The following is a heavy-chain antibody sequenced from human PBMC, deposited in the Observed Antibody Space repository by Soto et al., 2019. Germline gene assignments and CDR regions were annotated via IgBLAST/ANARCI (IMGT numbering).Heavy chain of an antibody. CDR1: GGSISSYY. CDR3: ARGSGPNFDY. D-gene: IGHD2-15*01. CDR2: IYYSGST. J-gene: IGHJ4*02. V-gene: IGHV4-59*01. Sequence: SCTVSGGSISSYYWSWIRQPPGKGLEWIGYIYYSGSTNYNPSLKSRVTISVDTSKNQFSLKLSSVTAADTAVYYCARGSGPNFDYWGQGTLVTVSS.